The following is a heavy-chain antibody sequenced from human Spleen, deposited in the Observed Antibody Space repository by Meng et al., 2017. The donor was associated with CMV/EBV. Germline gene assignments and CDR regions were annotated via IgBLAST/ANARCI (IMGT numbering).Heavy chain of an antibody. D-gene: IGHD6-6*01. V-gene: IGHV1-46*01. CDR2: ISPSGGRT. CDR3: ARGAVFSSSRFDP. Sequence: ASVKVSCKASGYTFMNYYMHWVRQAPGQGLEWMGIISPSGGRTSYAQKFQDRVTMTRDTSTSTAYMELRSLRSDDTAVYYCARGAVFSSSRFDPWGQGTLVTVSS. J-gene: IGHJ5*02. CDR1: GYTFMNYY.